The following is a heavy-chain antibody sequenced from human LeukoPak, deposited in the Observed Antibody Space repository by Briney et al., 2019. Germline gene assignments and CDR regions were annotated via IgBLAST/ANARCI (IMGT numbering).Heavy chain of an antibody. J-gene: IGHJ4*02. CDR2: IYHSGST. Sequence: SETLSLTCTASGYSISSDYYWGWIRQPPGKGLEWIGSIYHSGSTYYNPSLKSRVTISVDTSKNQFSLKLSSVTAADTAVYYCARGEVLRYSRFDYWGQGTLVTVSS. D-gene: IGHD3-9*01. CDR1: GYSISSDYY. CDR3: ARGEVLRYSRFDY. V-gene: IGHV4-38-2*02.